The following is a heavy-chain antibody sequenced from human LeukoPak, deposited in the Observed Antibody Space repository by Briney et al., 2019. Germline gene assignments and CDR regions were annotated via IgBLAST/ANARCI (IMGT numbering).Heavy chain of an antibody. CDR2: INAGNGNT. CDR1: GYTFTSYA. V-gene: IGHV1-3*01. J-gene: IGHJ5*02. CDR3: ARGILTGYSYNLFDP. D-gene: IGHD3-9*01. Sequence: ASVKVSCKASGYTFTSYAMHWVRQAPGQGLEWMGWINAGNGNTKYSQKFKGRVTITRDTSASTAYMELSSLRSEDTAVYYCARGILTGYSYNLFDPWGQGTLVSVSS.